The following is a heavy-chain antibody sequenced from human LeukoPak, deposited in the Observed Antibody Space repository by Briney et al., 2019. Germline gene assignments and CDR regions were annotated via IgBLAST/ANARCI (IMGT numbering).Heavy chain of an antibody. Sequence: GGSLRLSCAASGFNFNDAAMTWVRQAPGKGLEWVSLVASSGRNTYYTDSVRGRFTISRDNSKKTLSLQMNSLRVEDTAIYYCAKDIQLSAWGLGTMVTVSS. CDR2: VASSGRNT. CDR1: GFNFNDAA. J-gene: IGHJ3*01. CDR3: AKDIQLSA. D-gene: IGHD5-24*01. V-gene: IGHV3-23*01.